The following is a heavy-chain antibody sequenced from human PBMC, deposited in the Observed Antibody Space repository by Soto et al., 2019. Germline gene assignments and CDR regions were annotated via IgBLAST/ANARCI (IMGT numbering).Heavy chain of an antibody. CDR3: AAAGGESTHVYTAMVLSDY. J-gene: IGHJ4*02. CDR1: GFTFSSYG. CDR2: ISYDGSNK. D-gene: IGHD5-18*01. V-gene: IGHV3-30*03. Sequence: QVQLVESGGGVVQPGRSLRLSCAASGFTFSSYGMHWVRQAPGKGLEWVAVISYDGSNKYYADSVKGRFTISRDNSKNTLYLQMNSLRAEDTAVYYCAAAGGESTHVYTAMVLSDYWGQGTLVTVSS.